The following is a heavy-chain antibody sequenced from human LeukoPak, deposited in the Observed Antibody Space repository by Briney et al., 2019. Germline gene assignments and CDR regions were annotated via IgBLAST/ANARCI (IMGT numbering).Heavy chain of an antibody. CDR1: GYTFTSYA. D-gene: IGHD6-13*01. CDR3: ARAFQPGIAAAGTPWYFDY. J-gene: IGHJ4*02. CDR2: INAGNGNT. V-gene: IGHV1-3*01. Sequence: ASVKVSCKASGYTFTSYAMHWVRQAPGQRLEWMGWINAGNGNTKYSQKFQGRVTITRDTSASTAYMELSSLRSEDTAVYYCARAFQPGIAAAGTPWYFDYWGQGTLVTVSS.